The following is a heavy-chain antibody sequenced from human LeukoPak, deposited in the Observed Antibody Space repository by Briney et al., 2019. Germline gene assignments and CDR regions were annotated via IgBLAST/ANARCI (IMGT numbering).Heavy chain of an antibody. J-gene: IGHJ4*02. CDR2: IIPILGTA. CDR3: ASRYYYDSSGYYRPNLDY. CDR1: GGTFTSYA. V-gene: IGHV1-69*01. D-gene: IGHD3-22*01. Sequence: VKVSCKASGGTFTSYAISCVRQAPGEGLEWMGGIIPILGTANYAQKFQGRVTITADESTSTAYMELSSLRSEDTAVYYCASRYYYDSSGYYRPNLDYWGQGTLVTVSS.